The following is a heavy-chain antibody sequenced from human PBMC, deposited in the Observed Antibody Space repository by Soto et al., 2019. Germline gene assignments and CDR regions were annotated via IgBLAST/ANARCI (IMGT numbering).Heavy chain of an antibody. Sequence: QVQLVESGGGVVQPGRSLRLSCAASGFTFSSYGMHWVRQAPGKGLEWVAVIWYDGSNKYYADSVKGRFTISRDNSKNTLYLQMNSLSAEDTAVYYCASGAQATRYSWFDPWGQGTLVTVSS. V-gene: IGHV3-33*01. J-gene: IGHJ5*02. CDR1: GFTFSSYG. CDR3: ASGAQATRYSWFDP. CDR2: IWYDGSNK. D-gene: IGHD1-1*01.